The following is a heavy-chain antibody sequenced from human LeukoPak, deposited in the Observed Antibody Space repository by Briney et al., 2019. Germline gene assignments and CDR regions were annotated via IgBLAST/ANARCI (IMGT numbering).Heavy chain of an antibody. Sequence: ASVKVSCKASGYTFTSYGINWVRQATGQGLEWMGWMNPNSGNTGYAQKFQGRVTMTRNTSISTAYMELSSLRSEDTAVYYCARVRSAVTTLAKRNWFDPWGQGTLVTVSS. J-gene: IGHJ5*02. V-gene: IGHV1-8*02. CDR2: MNPNSGNT. CDR3: ARVRSAVTTLAKRNWFDP. D-gene: IGHD4-17*01. CDR1: GYTFTSYG.